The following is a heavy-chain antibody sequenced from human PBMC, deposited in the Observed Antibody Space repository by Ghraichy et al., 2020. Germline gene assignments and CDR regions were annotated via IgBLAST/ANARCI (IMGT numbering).Heavy chain of an antibody. CDR1: GFTVSSNY. CDR2: IYSGGST. Sequence: GGSLRLSCAASGFTVSSNYMSWVRQAPGKGLEWVSVIYSGGSTYYADSVKGRFTISRDNSKNTLYLQMNSLRAEDTAVYYCARSNQGHSSGWYGLYFQHWGQGTLVTVSS. D-gene: IGHD6-19*01. CDR3: ARSNQGHSSGWYGLYFQH. J-gene: IGHJ1*01. V-gene: IGHV3-53*01.